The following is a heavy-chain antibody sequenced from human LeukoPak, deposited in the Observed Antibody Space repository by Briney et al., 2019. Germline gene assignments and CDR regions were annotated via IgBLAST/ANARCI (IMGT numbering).Heavy chain of an antibody. V-gene: IGHV3-30*02. Sequence: PGGSLRLSCAASGFTFSSFGMHWVRQAPGKGLEWVAFLRYDGSNKYYADSVKGRFTISRDNSKNTLYLQMNSLRAEDTAVYYCARDSSSWYLFDYWGQGTLVTVSS. D-gene: IGHD6-13*01. J-gene: IGHJ4*02. CDR3: ARDSSSWYLFDY. CDR2: LRYDGSNK. CDR1: GFTFSSFG.